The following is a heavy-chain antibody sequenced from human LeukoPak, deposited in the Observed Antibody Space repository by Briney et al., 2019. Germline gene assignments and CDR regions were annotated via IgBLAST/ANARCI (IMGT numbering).Heavy chain of an antibody. CDR2: ISGSGGST. CDR3: AKRLLIAVASFDY. Sequence: GGSLRLSCAASGFTFSSYAMSWVRQAPGKGLEWVSAISGSGGSTYYADPVKGRFTISRDNSKNTLYLQMNSLRAEDTAVYYCAKRLLIAVASFDYWGQGTLVTVSS. V-gene: IGHV3-23*01. J-gene: IGHJ4*02. D-gene: IGHD6-19*01. CDR1: GFTFSSYA.